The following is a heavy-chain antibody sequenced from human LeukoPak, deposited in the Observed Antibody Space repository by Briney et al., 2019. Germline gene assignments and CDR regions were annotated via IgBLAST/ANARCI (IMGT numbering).Heavy chain of an antibody. J-gene: IGHJ4*02. V-gene: IGHV3-21*01. CDR3: ARVSYDILTGYSYIDY. CDR2: IRSSSSYI. D-gene: IGHD3-9*01. Sequence: PGGSLRLSCAASGFTFSSYSMNWVRQAPGKGLEWVSSIRSSSSYIYYADSVKGRFTISRDNAKNSLYLQMNSLRAEDTAVYHCARVSYDILTGYSYIDYWGQGTLVTVSS. CDR1: GFTFSSYS.